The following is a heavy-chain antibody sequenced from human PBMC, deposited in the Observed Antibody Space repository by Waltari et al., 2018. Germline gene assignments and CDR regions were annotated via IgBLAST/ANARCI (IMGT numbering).Heavy chain of an antibody. CDR2: IYHTGDT. CDR1: GYSISRGYY. V-gene: IGHV4-38-2*02. CDR3: ARATVGSTTMESFDI. J-gene: IGHJ3*02. D-gene: IGHD1-26*01. Sequence: QVLLQESGPGLLKPSETLSLTCTVSGYSISRGYYWAWIRQPPGKGLEWIASIYHTGDTYQNPSLKSRVTISIDTSKNFFSLKLDSVTAADTAVYFCARATVGSTTMESFDIWGQGTLVSVSS.